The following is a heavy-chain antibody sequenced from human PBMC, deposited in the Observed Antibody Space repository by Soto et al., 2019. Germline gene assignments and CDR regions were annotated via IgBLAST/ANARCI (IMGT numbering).Heavy chain of an antibody. D-gene: IGHD2-2*02. Sequence: QVQLVQSGAEVKKPGSSVKVSCKASGGTFNGYAISWVRQAPGQGLEWMGEIIPMFGTSNYAQKFQGRVTITADESTSTAYMELSSLRSEDTAVYYCARGSCSSTSCYKEYYFDLWGQGTLVTVSS. V-gene: IGHV1-69*01. CDR2: IIPMFGTS. CDR3: ARGSCSSTSCYKEYYFDL. J-gene: IGHJ4*02. CDR1: GGTFNGYA.